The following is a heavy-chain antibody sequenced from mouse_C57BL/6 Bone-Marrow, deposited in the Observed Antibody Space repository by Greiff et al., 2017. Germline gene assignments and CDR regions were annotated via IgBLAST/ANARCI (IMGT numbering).Heavy chain of an antibody. CDR3: ARLEFDGSSGDWYFDV. CDR1: GYTFTSYD. CDR2: IYPRDGST. J-gene: IGHJ1*03. D-gene: IGHD1-1*01. Sequence: VQLQESGPELVKPGASVKLSCKASGYTFTSYDINWVKQRPGQGLEWIGWIYPRDGSTKYNEKFKGKGPLTVATSSSTAYMELHSLTSEDSAVYFCARLEFDGSSGDWYFDVWGTGTTVTVSS. V-gene: IGHV1-85*01.